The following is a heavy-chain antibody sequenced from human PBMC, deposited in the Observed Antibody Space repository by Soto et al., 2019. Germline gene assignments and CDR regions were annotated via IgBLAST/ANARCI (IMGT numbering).Heavy chain of an antibody. CDR1: GFTFDIYN. CDR3: ARGCSDGCWFKS. CDR2: ISHSGSPT. V-gene: IGHV3-48*01. J-gene: IGHJ5*02. Sequence: DVQLVESGGALVQPGGSLRLSCAASGFTFDIYNMAWVCQAPGKGLEWLSYISHSGSPTFYADSVKGRFTISRDNVKNSLFLQMNSLRVDDTAVYYCARGCSDGCWFKSWGQGTVVSVSS. D-gene: IGHD2-15*01.